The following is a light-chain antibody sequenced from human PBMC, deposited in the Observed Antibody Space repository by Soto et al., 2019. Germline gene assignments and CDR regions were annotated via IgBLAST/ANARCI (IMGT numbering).Light chain of an antibody. V-gene: IGKV1-5*03. CDR2: KGS. J-gene: IGKJ2*01. CDR1: QKISGW. Sequence: QMTQSPSTLSASVGDRVTITCRASQKISGWLAGYQQKPGKAPKLLIHKGSSLASGVPSRFSVSGSGTDFSLTLSCLQPDDYATYYWQQYNSLYTFGQGTKLAIK. CDR3: QQYNSLYT.